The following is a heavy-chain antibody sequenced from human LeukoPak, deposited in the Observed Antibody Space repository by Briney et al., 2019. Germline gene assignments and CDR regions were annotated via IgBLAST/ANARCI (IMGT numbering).Heavy chain of an antibody. Sequence: GGSLRLSCAASGFTFSSYGMNWVRQAPGKGLEWVSSISSSSSYIYYADSVKGRFTISRDNAKNSLYLQMNSLRAEDTAVYYCARAAPSLDSSSWEYYFDYWGQGTLVTVSS. J-gene: IGHJ4*02. CDR2: ISSSSSYI. CDR3: ARAAPSLDSSSWEYYFDY. CDR1: GFTFSSYG. V-gene: IGHV3-21*01. D-gene: IGHD6-13*01.